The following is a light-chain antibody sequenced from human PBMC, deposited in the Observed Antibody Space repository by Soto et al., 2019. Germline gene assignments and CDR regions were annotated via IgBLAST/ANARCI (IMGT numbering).Light chain of an antibody. CDR1: SSDVGVYNY. V-gene: IGLV2-14*01. Sequence: QSALTQPASVSGSPGQSITISCTGTSSDVGVYNYISWYQHHPGKAPKLMIFEVSNRPSGVSNRFSGSKSGNTASLTISGLQSEDEADYFCSSYTGSSTPYVFGTGTKVTVL. CDR2: EVS. J-gene: IGLJ1*01. CDR3: SSYTGSSTPYV.